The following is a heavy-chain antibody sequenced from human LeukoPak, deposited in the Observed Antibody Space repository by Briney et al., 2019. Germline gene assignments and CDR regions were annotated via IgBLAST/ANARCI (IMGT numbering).Heavy chain of an antibody. Sequence: NPSQTLSLTCTVSGGSISSGGYYWSWIRQHPGKGLEWIGYIYYSGSTYYNPSLKSRVTISVDTSKNQLSLKLSSVTAADTAVYYCARVEGDYMYWFDPWGQGTLVTVSS. CDR1: GGSISSGGYY. CDR3: ARVEGDYMYWFDP. J-gene: IGHJ5*02. CDR2: IYYSGST. D-gene: IGHD4-17*01. V-gene: IGHV4-31*03.